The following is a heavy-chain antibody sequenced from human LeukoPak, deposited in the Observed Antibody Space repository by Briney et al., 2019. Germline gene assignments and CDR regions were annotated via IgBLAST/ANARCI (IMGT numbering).Heavy chain of an antibody. CDR2: ISGDGVST. J-gene: IGHJ4*02. D-gene: IGHD6-19*01. CDR1: GFTFHDYA. CDR3: AKGRIAVAGYFDY. Sequence: GGSLRLSCAASGFTFHDYAMHWGRQAPGKGLEWVSLISGDGVSTYYADSAKGRFTISRDNSKNSLYLQMNSLRTEDPALYYCAKGRIAVAGYFDYWGQGTLVTVSS. V-gene: IGHV3-43*02.